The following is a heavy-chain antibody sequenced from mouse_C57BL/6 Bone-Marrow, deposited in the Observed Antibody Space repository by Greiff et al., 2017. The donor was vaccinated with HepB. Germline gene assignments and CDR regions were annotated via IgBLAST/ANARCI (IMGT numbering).Heavy chain of an antibody. Sequence: EVKLVESGAELVRPGASVKLSCTASGFNIKDDYMHWVKQRPEQGLEWIGWIDPENGDTEYASKFQGKATITADTSSNTAYLQLSSLTSEDTAVYYCTTSGQLRLRSLDYWGQGTTLTVSS. D-gene: IGHD3-2*02. CDR3: TTSGQLRLRSLDY. CDR2: IDPENGDT. V-gene: IGHV14-4*01. J-gene: IGHJ2*01. CDR1: GFNIKDDY.